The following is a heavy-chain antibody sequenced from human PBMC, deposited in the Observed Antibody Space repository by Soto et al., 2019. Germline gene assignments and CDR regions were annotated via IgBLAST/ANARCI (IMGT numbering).Heavy chain of an antibody. J-gene: IGHJ4*02. CDR1: KFTFSSYA. V-gene: IGHV3-23*01. D-gene: IGHD6-13*01. CDR2: ISGSDGST. Sequence: EVQLLESGGGLVQPGGSLRLSCAAIKFTFSSYAEKWVRQAPGKGLEWVSVISGSDGSTYYADSVKGRFTISRDNSKNTLNLQMNSLSAEDTAVYYCARRSSSWYFDYWGQGTLVTVSS. CDR3: ARRSSSWYFDY.